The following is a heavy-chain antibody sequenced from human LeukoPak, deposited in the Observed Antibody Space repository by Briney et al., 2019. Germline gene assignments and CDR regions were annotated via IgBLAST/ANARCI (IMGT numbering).Heavy chain of an antibody. CDR2: ISGSGGST. Sequence: PGGSLRLSCAASGFTFSSYAMSWVRQAPGKGLEWVSAISGSGGSTYYADSVKGRFTISRDNSKNTLYLQMNSLRAEDTAVYYCAKPGLTADLFDWLLYYRGQGTLVTVSS. CDR3: AKPGLTADLFDWLLYY. V-gene: IGHV3-23*01. D-gene: IGHD3-9*01. J-gene: IGHJ4*02. CDR1: GFTFSSYA.